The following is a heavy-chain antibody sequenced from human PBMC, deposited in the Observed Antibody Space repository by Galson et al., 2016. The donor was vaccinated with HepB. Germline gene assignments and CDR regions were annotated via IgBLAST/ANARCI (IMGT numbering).Heavy chain of an antibody. CDR3: ARVDFGSGSYSQYYFDY. D-gene: IGHD3-10*01. CDR2: INPSGGST. J-gene: IGHJ4*02. V-gene: IGHV1-46*01. Sequence: SVKVSCKASGYTFTSYYIHWVRQAPGQGLEWMGIINPSGGSTTYSQKFQGRVTMTRDTSTSTVYMELSSLRSEDTAVYYCARVDFGSGSYSQYYFDYWGQGTLVTVSS. CDR1: GYTFTSYY.